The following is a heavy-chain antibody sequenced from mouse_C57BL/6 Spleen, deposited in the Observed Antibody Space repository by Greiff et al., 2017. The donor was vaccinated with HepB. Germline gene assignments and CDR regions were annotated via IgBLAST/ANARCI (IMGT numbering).Heavy chain of an antibody. V-gene: IGHV1-76*01. CDR1: GYTFTDYY. D-gene: IGHD2-4*01. Sequence: LVESGAELVRPGASVKLSCKASGYTFTDYYINWVKQRPGQGLEWIARIYPGSGNTYYNEKFKGKATLTAEKSSSTAYMQLSSLTSEDSAVYFCARGGDDYDDYYAMDYWGQGTSVTVSS. J-gene: IGHJ4*01. CDR3: ARGGDDYDDYYAMDY. CDR2: IYPGSGNT.